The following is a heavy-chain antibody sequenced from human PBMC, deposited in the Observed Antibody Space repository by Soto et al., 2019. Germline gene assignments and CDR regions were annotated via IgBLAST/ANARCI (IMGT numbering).Heavy chain of an antibody. J-gene: IGHJ6*02. Sequence: GESLKISCKGSGYSFTSYWISWVRQMPGKGLEWMGRIDPSDSYTNYSPSFQGHVTISADKSISTAYLQWSSLKASDTAMYYCARRQYYGSGSYYGPRYYYYGMDVWGQGTTVTVSS. CDR2: IDPSDSYT. CDR1: GYSFTSYW. D-gene: IGHD3-10*01. CDR3: ARRQYYGSGSYYGPRYYYYGMDV. V-gene: IGHV5-10-1*01.